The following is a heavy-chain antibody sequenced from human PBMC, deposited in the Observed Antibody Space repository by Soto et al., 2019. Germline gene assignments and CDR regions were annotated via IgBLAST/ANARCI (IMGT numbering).Heavy chain of an antibody. J-gene: IGHJ4*02. CDR3: ARAVGAPPTYLDT. CDR2: TDYSGNT. CDR1: SDSISSYY. D-gene: IGHD6-19*01. V-gene: IGHV4-59*08. Sequence: LSLTCTVSSDSISSYYWIWIRQSPGKGLEWIGYTDYSGNTNYNPSLKSRVTISGDTSKNQFSLRLSSVTAADTAVYYCARAVGAPPTYLDTWGQETLLTVSS.